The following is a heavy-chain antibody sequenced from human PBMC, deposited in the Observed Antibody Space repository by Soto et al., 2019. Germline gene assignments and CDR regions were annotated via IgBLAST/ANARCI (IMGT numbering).Heavy chain of an antibody. D-gene: IGHD6-13*01. CDR3: AREKGAAGTKNFDY. J-gene: IGHJ4*02. CDR2: ISYDGSNK. CDR1: GFTFSSYA. V-gene: IGHV3-30-3*01. Sequence: GGSLRLSCAASGFTFSSYAMHWVRQALGKGLEWVAVISYDGSNKYYADSVKGRFTISRDNSKNTLYLQMNSLRVEDTAVYYCAREKGAAGTKNFDYWGQGTLVTVSS.